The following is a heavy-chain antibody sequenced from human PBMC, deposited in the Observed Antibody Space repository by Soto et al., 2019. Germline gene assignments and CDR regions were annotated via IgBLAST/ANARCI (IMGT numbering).Heavy chain of an antibody. CDR3: ARDLYGSGSYYNPRWFDP. CDR2: IIPIFGTA. Sequence: QVQLVQSGAEVKKPGSSVKVSCKASGGTFSSYAISWVRQAPEQGLEWMGGIIPIFGTANYAQKFQGRVTITADDSTSTAYMELSSLRSEDTAVYYCARDLYGSGSYYNPRWFDPWGQGTLVTVSS. CDR1: GGTFSSYA. V-gene: IGHV1-69*01. J-gene: IGHJ5*02. D-gene: IGHD3-10*01.